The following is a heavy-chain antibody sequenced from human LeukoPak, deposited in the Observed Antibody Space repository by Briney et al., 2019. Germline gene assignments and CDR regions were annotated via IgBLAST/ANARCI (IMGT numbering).Heavy chain of an antibody. J-gene: IGHJ4*02. D-gene: IGHD6-13*01. CDR2: IYYSGGT. V-gene: IGHV4-59*01. CDR1: GDSMSSYY. CDR3: VREYSGLDY. Sequence: SETLSLTCNVSGDSMSSYYWSWIRQPPGEGLEWIGHIYYSGGTKYNPSLESRVTISVDTSKKQFSLRLSSVTAADTAVYYCVREYSGLDYWGQGTLVTVSS.